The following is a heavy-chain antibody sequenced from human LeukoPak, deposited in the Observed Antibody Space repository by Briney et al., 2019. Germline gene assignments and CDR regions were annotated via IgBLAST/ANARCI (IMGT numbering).Heavy chain of an antibody. D-gene: IGHD1-26*01. CDR2: ISSSSSYI. J-gene: IGHJ3*02. Sequence: GGSLRLSCAASGFTFSSYSMNWVRQAPGKGLEWVSSISSSSSYIYYADSVKGRFTISRDNAKNSLYLQMNSLRAEDTAVYYCARDTWELLGSLAFDIWGQGTMATVSS. CDR1: GFTFSSYS. CDR3: ARDTWELLGSLAFDI. V-gene: IGHV3-21*01.